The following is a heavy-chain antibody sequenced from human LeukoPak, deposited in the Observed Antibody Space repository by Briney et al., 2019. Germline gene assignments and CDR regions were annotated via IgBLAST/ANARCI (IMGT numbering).Heavy chain of an antibody. V-gene: IGHV4-39*07. CDR1: GGSISSSSYY. Sequence: PSETLSLTCTVSGGSISSSSYYWGWIRQPPGKGLEWIGSIYYSGSTYYNPSLKSRVTISVDTSKNQFSLKLSSVTAADTAVYYCARFVWSPPQNNWFDPWGQGTLVTVSS. CDR2: IYYSGST. D-gene: IGHD1-26*01. CDR3: ARFVWSPPQNNWFDP. J-gene: IGHJ5*02.